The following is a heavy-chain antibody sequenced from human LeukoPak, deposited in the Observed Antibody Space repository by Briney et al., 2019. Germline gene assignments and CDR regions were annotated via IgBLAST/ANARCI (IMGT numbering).Heavy chain of an antibody. D-gene: IGHD6-13*01. CDR3: ARGASRLAAAGQFDY. CDR1: GGSISSYY. V-gene: IGHV4-59*01. CDR2: IYYSGST. Sequence: NPSETLSLTCTVSGGSISSYYWCWIRQPPGKGLEWIGYIYYSGSTNYNPSLKSRVTISVDTSKNQFSLKLSSVTAADTAVYYCARGASRLAAAGQFDYWGQGTTVTVSS. J-gene: IGHJ4*03.